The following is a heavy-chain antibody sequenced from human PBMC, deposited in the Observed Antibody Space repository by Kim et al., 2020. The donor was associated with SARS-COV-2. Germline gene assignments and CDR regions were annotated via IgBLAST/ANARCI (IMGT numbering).Heavy chain of an antibody. CDR2: ISYDGSNK. CDR1: GFTFSSYG. V-gene: IGHV3-30*18. CDR3: AKSRYCSSTSCYSYYYY. Sequence: GGSLRLSCAASGFTFSSYGMHWVRQAPGKGLEWVAVISYDGSNKYYADSVKGRFTISRDNSKNTLYLQMNSLRAEDTAVYYCAKSRYCSSTSCYSYYYY. J-gene: IGHJ6*03. D-gene: IGHD2-2*01.